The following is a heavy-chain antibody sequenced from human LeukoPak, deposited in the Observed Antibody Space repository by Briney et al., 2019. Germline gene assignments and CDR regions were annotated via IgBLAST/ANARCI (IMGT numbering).Heavy chain of an antibody. J-gene: IGHJ5*02. V-gene: IGHV4-39*01. CDR1: GASISGPTSY. CDR3: ARHESGTGFDP. CDR2: VYSGGSA. D-gene: IGHD5-12*01. Sequence: SETLSLTCTVSGASISGPTSYWGWIRQPPGKGLEWIASVYSGGSAYYNPSLKSRVIISLDTSNNKFSLSLTSVTAADTAMYYCARHESGTGFDPWGQGTLVTVSS.